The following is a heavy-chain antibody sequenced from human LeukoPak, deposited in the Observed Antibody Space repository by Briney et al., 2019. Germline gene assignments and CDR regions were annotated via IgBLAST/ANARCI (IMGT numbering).Heavy chain of an antibody. Sequence: GGPLRLSCAASGFTFSSYEMNWVRQAPGKGLEWVSYISSSGSTIYYADSVKGRFTISRDNAKNSLYLQMNSLRAEDTAVYYCARLIVVELYYYHYYMDVWGKGTTVTVSS. D-gene: IGHD3-22*01. V-gene: IGHV3-48*03. CDR3: ARLIVVELYYYHYYMDV. CDR2: ISSSGSTI. J-gene: IGHJ6*03. CDR1: GFTFSSYE.